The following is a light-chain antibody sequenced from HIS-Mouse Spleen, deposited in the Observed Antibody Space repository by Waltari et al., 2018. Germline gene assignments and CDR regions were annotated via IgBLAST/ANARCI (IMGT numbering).Light chain of an antibody. CDR2: EDS. CDR3: YSTDSSGNHRV. Sequence: SYELTQPPSVSVSPGQTASTTCSGAALPKKYAYWYQQKSGQAPVLVIYEDSKRPSGIPERFSGSSSGTMATLTISGAQVEDEADYYCYSTDSSGNHRVFGGGTKLTVL. CDR1: ALPKKY. V-gene: IGLV3-10*01. J-gene: IGLJ2*01.